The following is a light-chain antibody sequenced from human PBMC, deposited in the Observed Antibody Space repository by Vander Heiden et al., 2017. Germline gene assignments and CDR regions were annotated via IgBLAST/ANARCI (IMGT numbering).Light chain of an antibody. CDR2: EGT. CDR3: CSYAGSSTS. CDR1: GGSYNL. J-gene: IGLJ2*01. V-gene: IGLV2-23*01. Sequence: QSAMTPPAPASGSPGQSITLSCGGSYNLVSWYHQHPGKTPKLMSYEGTKRPSGVSNRFSGSKSGNTAYLTISGLQAEDEADYYCCSYAGSSTSFGGGTKLTVL.